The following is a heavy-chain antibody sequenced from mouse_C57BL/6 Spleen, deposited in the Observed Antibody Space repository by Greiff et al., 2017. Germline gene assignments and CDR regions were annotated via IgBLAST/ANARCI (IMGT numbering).Heavy chain of an antibody. J-gene: IGHJ2*01. D-gene: IGHD1-1*01. CDR3: ARSARSPYYFDY. Sequence: QVQLKQPGAELVMPGASVKLSCKASGYTFTSYWMHWVKQRPGQGLEWIGEIDPSDSYTNYNQKFKGKSTLTVDKSSSTAYMQLSSLTSEDSAVYYCARSARSPYYFDYWGQGTTLTVSS. V-gene: IGHV1-69*01. CDR1: GYTFTSYW. CDR2: IDPSDSYT.